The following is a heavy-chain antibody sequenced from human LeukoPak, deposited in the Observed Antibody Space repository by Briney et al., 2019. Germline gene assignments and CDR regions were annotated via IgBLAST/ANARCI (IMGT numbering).Heavy chain of an antibody. J-gene: IGHJ4*02. D-gene: IGHD3-3*01. CDR2: ISAYNGNT. V-gene: IGHV1-18*01. Sequence: ASVKVSCKASGYTFTSYGISWVRQAPGQGLEWMGWISAYNGNTNYAQKLQGRVTMTTDTSTSTAYMELRSLRSDDTAVYYCARAPLYYDFWCGYFDYWGQGTLVTVSS. CDR1: GYTFTSYG. CDR3: ARAPLYYDFWCGYFDY.